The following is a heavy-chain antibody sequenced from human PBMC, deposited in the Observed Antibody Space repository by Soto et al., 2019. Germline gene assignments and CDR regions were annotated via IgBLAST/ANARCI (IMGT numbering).Heavy chain of an antibody. CDR2: VSGSGGST. D-gene: IGHD5-18*01. CDR1: GFIFRFTFSSYA. CDR3: AKDSKAYNYGDFDY. V-gene: IGHV3-23*01. Sequence: GGSLRLSCAASGFIFRFTFSSYAMSWVRQAPGKRLEWVSAVSGSGGSTYYADSVKGRFTISRDNSENTVYLQLNSLRAEDTAVYYCAKDSKAYNYGDFDYWGKGTLVTVSS. J-gene: IGHJ4*02.